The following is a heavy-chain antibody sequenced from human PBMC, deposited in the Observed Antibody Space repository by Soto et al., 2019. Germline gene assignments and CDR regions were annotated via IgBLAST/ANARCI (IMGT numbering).Heavy chain of an antibody. Sequence: ASVKVSCKASGYTFTSYGISWVRQAPGQGLEWMGWISAYNGNTNYAQKLQGRVTMTTDTSTSTAYMELRSLRSDDTAVYYCARDPMLLRYFDWLSLYFDYWGQGTLVTVSS. D-gene: IGHD3-9*01. CDR1: GYTFTSYG. J-gene: IGHJ4*02. CDR2: ISAYNGNT. V-gene: IGHV1-18*01. CDR3: ARDPMLLRYFDWLSLYFDY.